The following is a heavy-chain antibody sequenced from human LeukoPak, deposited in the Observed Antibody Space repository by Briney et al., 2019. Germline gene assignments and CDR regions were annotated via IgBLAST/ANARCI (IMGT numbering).Heavy chain of an antibody. V-gene: IGHV4-59*01. J-gene: IGHJ6*03. CDR2: IYCSGST. D-gene: IGHD3-3*01. CDR3: ARDLGRMDFWSGYDTHYYMDV. CDR1: GGSISSYY. Sequence: SETLSLTCTISGGSISSYYWSWIRQPPGKGLEWIGYIYCSGSTNYNPSLKSRVTISVDTSKNQFSLKLSSVTAGDTAVYYCARDLGRMDFWSGYDTHYYMDVWGKGTTVTVSS.